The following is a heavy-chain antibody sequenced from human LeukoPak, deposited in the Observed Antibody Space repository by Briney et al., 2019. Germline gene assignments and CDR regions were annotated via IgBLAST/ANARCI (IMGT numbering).Heavy chain of an antibody. CDR2: INPNSGGT. CDR3: AREYCSSTSCYKDAFDI. V-gene: IGHV1-2*02. Sequence: GASVKVSCKASGYTFTGYYMHWVRQAPGQGLEWMGWINPNSGGTNYAQKFQGRVTMTRDTSISTAYMELSRLRSDDTAVYYCAREYCSSTSCYKDAFDIWGQGTMVTVSS. J-gene: IGHJ3*02. D-gene: IGHD2-2*02. CDR1: GYTFTGYY.